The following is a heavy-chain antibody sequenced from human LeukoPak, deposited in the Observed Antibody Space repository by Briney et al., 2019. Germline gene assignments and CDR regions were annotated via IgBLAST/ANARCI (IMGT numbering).Heavy chain of an antibody. CDR2: MNPNSGNT. CDR1: GYTFTSYD. Sequence: ASVKVSCXASGYTFTSYDINWVRQATGQGLEWMGWMNPNSGNTGYAQKFQGRVTITRNTSISTAYMELSSLRSEDTAVYYCARGRQLSYYDFWSGYSGGDYWGQGTLVTVSS. V-gene: IGHV1-8*01. CDR3: ARGRQLSYYDFWSGYSGGDY. J-gene: IGHJ4*02. D-gene: IGHD3-3*01.